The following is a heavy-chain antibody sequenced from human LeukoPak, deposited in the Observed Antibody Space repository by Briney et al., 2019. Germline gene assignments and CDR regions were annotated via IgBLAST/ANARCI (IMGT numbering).Heavy chain of an antibody. D-gene: IGHD3-22*01. V-gene: IGHV3-23*01. J-gene: IGHJ4*02. Sequence: GGSLRLSCAASGFTFSSYAMSWVRQAPGKGLEWVSAISGSGGSTYYADSVKGRFTISRDNSKNTLYLQMNSLRAEDTAVYYCAKGPNYYDSSGYYFWGQGTLVTVSS. CDR1: GFTFSSYA. CDR2: ISGSGGST. CDR3: AKGPNYYDSSGYYF.